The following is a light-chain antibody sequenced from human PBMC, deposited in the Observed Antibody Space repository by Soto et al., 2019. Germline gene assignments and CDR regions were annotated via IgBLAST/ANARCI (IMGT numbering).Light chain of an antibody. CDR3: QHYYSNPWT. CDR1: QSVLYSSSNKNH. CDR2: WAS. Sequence: DIVMTQSPDSLAVSLGERATINCKSSQSVLYSSSNKNHLAWYQQKPGQPPKLLIYWASTRESGVPDRFSGSGSGTEFTLTISSLQAEDVEVYYCQHYYSNPWTFGQGTKVDIK. J-gene: IGKJ1*01. V-gene: IGKV4-1*01.